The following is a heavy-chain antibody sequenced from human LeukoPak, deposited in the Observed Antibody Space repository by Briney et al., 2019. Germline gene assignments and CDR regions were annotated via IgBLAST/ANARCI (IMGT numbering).Heavy chain of an antibody. Sequence: GESLKISCKGSGYSFTSYWIGWVRQMPGKGLEWIGVLDAGDFDNSYRPLCQGQVTISADKSSSTSYLQWSNLKASDTATYPCASSIYYGSGSYSNDAFDIWGQGTMVTVSS. CDR1: GYSFTSYW. J-gene: IGHJ3*02. V-gene: IGHV5-51*01. CDR2: LDAGDFDN. CDR3: ASSIYYGSGSYSNDAFDI. D-gene: IGHD3-10*01.